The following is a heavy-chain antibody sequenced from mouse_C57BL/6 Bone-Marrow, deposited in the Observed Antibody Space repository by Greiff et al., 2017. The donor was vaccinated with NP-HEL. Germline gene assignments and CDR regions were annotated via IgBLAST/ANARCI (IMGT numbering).Heavy chain of an antibody. J-gene: IGHJ4*01. V-gene: IGHV5-12*01. D-gene: IGHD4-1*02. Sequence: EVKLVESGGGLVQPGGSLKLSCAASGFTFSDYYMYWVRQTPEKRLEWVAYISNGGGSTYYPDNVKGRFTISRDNAKNTLYLQMRRLKSEDTAMYYCARPQLGRGYYAMDYWGQGTSVTVSS. CDR1: GFTFSDYY. CDR3: ARPQLGRGYYAMDY. CDR2: ISNGGGST.